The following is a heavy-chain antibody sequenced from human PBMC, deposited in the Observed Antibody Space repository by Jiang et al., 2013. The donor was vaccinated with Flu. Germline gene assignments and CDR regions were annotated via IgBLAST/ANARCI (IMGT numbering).Heavy chain of an antibody. V-gene: IGHV1-2*02. J-gene: IGHJ4*02. CDR2: IKINSGDT. CDR1: GYTFTDYY. Sequence: GAEVKKPGASVKVSCVASGYTFTDYYMHWVRQAPGQGLEWMGWIKINSGDTNYAQRFQDRVTLTRDTSISTAYMELSGLRSDDTAVYYCARDPDTPMPIDFWGQGTLVT. CDR3: ARDPDTPMPIDF. D-gene: IGHD5-18*01.